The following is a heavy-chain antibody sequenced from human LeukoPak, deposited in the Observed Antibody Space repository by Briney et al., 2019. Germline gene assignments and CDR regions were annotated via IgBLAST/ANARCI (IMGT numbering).Heavy chain of an antibody. J-gene: IGHJ4*02. V-gene: IGHV4-34*01. D-gene: IGHD5-24*01. CDR2: INHSGST. Sequence: SETLSLTCAVYGGSFSGYYWSWIRQPPGKGLEWIGEINHSGSTNYNPSLKSRVTISVDTSKNQFSLKLNSVTAADTAVYYCARGLKDGYIGDWGQGTLVTVSS. CDR3: ARGLKDGYIGD. CDR1: GGSFSGYY.